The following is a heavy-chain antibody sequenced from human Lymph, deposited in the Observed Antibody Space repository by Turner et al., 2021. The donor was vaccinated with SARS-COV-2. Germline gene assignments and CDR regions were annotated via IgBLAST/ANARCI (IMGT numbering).Heavy chain of an antibody. CDR3: AKDRFTLSSGWEDY. V-gene: IGHV3-23*01. J-gene: IGHJ4*02. Sequence: EVQLLESGGGLVQPGGSLILSCAASGFTFSSYATSWAHLAGGKGLEWGSGISGSGGTTHYADSVKGRFTISRDNSKNTLYLQMNRLRAEDTAVYYCAKDRFTLSSGWEDYWGQGTLVTVSS. CDR1: GFTFSSYA. CDR2: ISGSGGTT. D-gene: IGHD6-19*01.